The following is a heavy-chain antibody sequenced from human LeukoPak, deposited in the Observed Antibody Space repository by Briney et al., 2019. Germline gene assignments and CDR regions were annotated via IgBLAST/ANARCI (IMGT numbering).Heavy chain of an antibody. D-gene: IGHD3-22*01. CDR1: GFTFSSYA. CDR3: ARGSGAYYYDSSGYYDGSSGH. CDR2: ISSNGGST. Sequence: PGGSLRLSCAASGFTFSSYAMHWVRQAPGKGLEYVSAISSNGGSTYYANSVKGRFTISRDNSKNTLYLQMGSLRAEDMAVYYCARGSGAYYYDSSGYYDGSSGHWGQGTLVTVSS. V-gene: IGHV3-64*01. J-gene: IGHJ1*01.